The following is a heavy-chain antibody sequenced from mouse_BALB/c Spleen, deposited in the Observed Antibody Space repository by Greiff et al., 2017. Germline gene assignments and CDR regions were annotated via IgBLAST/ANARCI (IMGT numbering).Heavy chain of an antibody. J-gene: IGHJ4*01. CDR1: GFTFSSYA. Sequence: EVHLVESGGGLVKPGGSLKLSCAASGFTFSSYAMSWVRQTPEKRLEWVASISSGGSTYYPDSVKGRFTISRDNARNILYLQMSSLRSEDTAMYYCARDRDGGAMDYWGQGTSVTVSS. V-gene: IGHV5-6-5*01. CDR3: ARDRDGGAMDY. CDR2: ISSGGST. D-gene: IGHD2-14*01.